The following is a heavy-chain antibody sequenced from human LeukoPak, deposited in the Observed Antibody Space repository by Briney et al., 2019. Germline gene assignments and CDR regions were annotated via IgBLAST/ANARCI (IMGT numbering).Heavy chain of an antibody. Sequence: PSETLSLTCGVSGGSISSGGYSWSWIRQPPGKGLEWIGYIYYSGSTSYNPSLKSRLSISVDTSKNQFSLKLSSVTTADTAVYYCARDRLRFVYWGQGTLVTVSS. CDR3: ARDRLRFVY. CDR2: IYYSGST. V-gene: IGHV4-30-4*07. J-gene: IGHJ4*02. CDR1: GGSISSGGYS.